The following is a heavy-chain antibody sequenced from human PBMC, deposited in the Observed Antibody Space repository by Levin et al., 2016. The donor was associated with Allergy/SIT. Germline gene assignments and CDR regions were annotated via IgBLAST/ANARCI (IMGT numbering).Heavy chain of an antibody. CDR2: ISSSSTYI. CDR1: GFNFSTYN. Sequence: GESLKISCAASGFNFSTYNMNWVRQAPGKGLEWVSSISSSSTYIYYADSVKGRFIISRDNAKNSVHLQMNNLRAEDTAVYYCARFCTNGVRYNGMDVWGQGTTVTVSS. V-gene: IGHV3-21*01. D-gene: IGHD2-8*01. J-gene: IGHJ6*02. CDR3: ARFCTNGVRYNGMDV.